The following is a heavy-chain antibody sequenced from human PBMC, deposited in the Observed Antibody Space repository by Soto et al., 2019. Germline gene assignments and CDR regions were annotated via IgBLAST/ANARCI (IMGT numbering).Heavy chain of an antibody. V-gene: IGHV4-31*03. Sequence: PSETLSLTCTVSGDPLSYGGYYWTWIRQHAGKGLGWMGYIYHTGKTYYNPSLESRLTMSVDMSKNKFSLTLSSVTAADTAVYYCARDGSSTANWIDPWGQGTLVTVSS. J-gene: IGHJ5*02. D-gene: IGHD2-2*01. CDR1: GDPLSYGGYY. CDR2: IYHTGKT. CDR3: ARDGSSTANWIDP.